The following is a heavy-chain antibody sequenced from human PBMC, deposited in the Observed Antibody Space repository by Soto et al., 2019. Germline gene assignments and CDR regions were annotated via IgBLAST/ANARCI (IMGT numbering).Heavy chain of an antibody. CDR1: GFTFSNAW. J-gene: IGHJ4*02. D-gene: IGHD3-22*01. V-gene: IGHV3-15*01. CDR2: IKSKTDGRTT. CDR3: TTAPTGYYWDY. Sequence: GGSLRLSCAASGFTFSNAWMSWVRQAPEKGLEWVGRIKSKTDGRTTDYAAPVKGRFTISRDDSKNTLYLQMNSLNTEDTAVYYCTTAPTGYYWDYWGQGTLVTVSS.